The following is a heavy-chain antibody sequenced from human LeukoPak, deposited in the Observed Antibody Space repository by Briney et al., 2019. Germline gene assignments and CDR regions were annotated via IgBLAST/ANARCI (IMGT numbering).Heavy chain of an antibody. Sequence: GASVKVSCKASGYTFTSYGISWVRQAPGQGLEWMGWISAYNGNTNYAQKLQGRVTMTTDTSTSTAYMELRSLRSDDTAVYYCARGLRPADIVVVPAAPPIPFDYWGQGTLVTVSS. CDR3: ARGLRPADIVVVPAAPPIPFDY. CDR1: GYTFTSYG. CDR2: ISAYNGNT. J-gene: IGHJ4*02. D-gene: IGHD2-2*01. V-gene: IGHV1-18*01.